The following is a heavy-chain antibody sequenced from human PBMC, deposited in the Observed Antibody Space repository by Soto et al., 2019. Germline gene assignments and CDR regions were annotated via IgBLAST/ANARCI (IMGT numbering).Heavy chain of an antibody. V-gene: IGHV3-21*01. J-gene: IGHJ5*02. CDR2: ISSSSSYI. D-gene: IGHD3-10*01. CDR1: GFTFSSYS. Sequence: PGGSLRLSCAASGFTFSSYSMNWVRQAPGKGLEWVSSISSSSSYIYYADSVKGRFTISRDNAKNSLYLQMNSLRAEDTAVYYCARDLEPLYYYGSDSFDPWGQGTLVTVSS. CDR3: ARDLEPLYYYGSDSFDP.